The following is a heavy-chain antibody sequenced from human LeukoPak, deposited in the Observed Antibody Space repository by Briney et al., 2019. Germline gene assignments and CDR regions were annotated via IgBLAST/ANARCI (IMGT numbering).Heavy chain of an antibody. CDR3: ARAGRAYYYDSSGYYY. Sequence: GGSLRLSCEASGFTFSSYWMHWVRQAPGKGLVWVSRINSDGSSTSYADSVKGRFTISRDNAKNTLYLRMNSLRAEDTAVYYCARAGRAYYYDSSGYYYWGQGTLVTVSS. D-gene: IGHD3-22*01. V-gene: IGHV3-74*01. J-gene: IGHJ4*02. CDR1: GFTFSSYW. CDR2: INSDGSST.